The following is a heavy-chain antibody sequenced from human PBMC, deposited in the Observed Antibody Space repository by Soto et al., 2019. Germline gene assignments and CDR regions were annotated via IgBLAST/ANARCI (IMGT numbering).Heavy chain of an antibody. Sequence: PGGSLRLSCAASGYTFSTYSIHWVRQPPGKGLEWVAISSFDGRHQFYADSVKGRFTVSSDNSKDTVYLQMNSLRPDDTAVYYCARDKGAGFCSGGSCCNDAFDVWGQGTRVTVSS. V-gene: IGHV3-30*04. J-gene: IGHJ3*01. D-gene: IGHD2-15*01. CDR1: GYTFSTYS. CDR3: ARDKGAGFCSGGSCCNDAFDV. CDR2: SSFDGRHQ.